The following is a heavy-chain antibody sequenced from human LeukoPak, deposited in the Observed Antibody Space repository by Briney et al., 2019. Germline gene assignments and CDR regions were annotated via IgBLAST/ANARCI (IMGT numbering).Heavy chain of an antibody. CDR2: ICGRGKTI. J-gene: IGHJ4*02. CDR3: LGVGRQWLVFDY. V-gene: IGHV3-48*03. D-gene: IGHD6-19*01. CDR1: GFTFRGYE. Sequence: PGGSLRLSCAASGFTFRGYEMNWVRQAPGQGLEWISYICGRGKTIYYADSVKGRFTISRDDSKNFLYLPIEPLRPADTAVYYCLGVGRQWLVFDYWGQGTLVTVSS.